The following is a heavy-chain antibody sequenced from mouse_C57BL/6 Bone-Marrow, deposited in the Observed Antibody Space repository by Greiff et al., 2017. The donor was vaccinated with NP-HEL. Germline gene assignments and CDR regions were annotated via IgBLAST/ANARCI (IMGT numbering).Heavy chain of an antibody. CDR2: IYPGGGYT. V-gene: IGHV1-63*01. J-gene: IGHJ4*01. Sequence: VQLQQSGAELVRPGTSVKMSCKASGYTFTNYWIGWAKQRPGHGLEWIGDIYPGGGYTNYNEKFKGKATITADTSSNTAYLQLSSLTSEDTAVYYCARRERTVVATPYYYAMDYWGQGTSVTVSS. CDR1: GYTFTNYW. CDR3: ARRERTVVATPYYYAMDY. D-gene: IGHD1-1*01.